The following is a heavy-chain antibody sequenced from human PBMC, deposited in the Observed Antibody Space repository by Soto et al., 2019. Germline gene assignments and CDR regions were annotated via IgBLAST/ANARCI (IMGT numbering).Heavy chain of an antibody. Sequence: PSETRCRTCTASGDSISNSRCYWAWIRQPGGEGLEWIGRIYHTGNAYYNPSLKSRVTISVDTSKNQFSLNLNYVTAADPAVYYCARDLWGYCGTDCYPLDVWGQGTTVTVSS. V-gene: IGHV4-39*07. D-gene: IGHD2-21*02. CDR1: GDSISNSRCY. J-gene: IGHJ6*02. CDR3: ARDLWGYCGTDCYPLDV. CDR2: IYHTGNA.